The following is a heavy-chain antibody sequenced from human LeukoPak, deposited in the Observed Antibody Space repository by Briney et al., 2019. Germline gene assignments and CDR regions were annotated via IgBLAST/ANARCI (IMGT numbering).Heavy chain of an antibody. CDR1: GFTFSSYD. CDR2: IRYDGSNK. J-gene: IGHJ4*02. D-gene: IGHD2-2*01. V-gene: IGHV3-30*02. Sequence: PGGSLRLSCAASGFTFSSYDMHWVRQAPGKGLEWVAFIRYDGSNKYYADSVKGRFTISRDNAKNSLYPQMNSLRAEDTAVYYCARGRYCSSTSCHYFDYWGQGTLVTVSS. CDR3: ARGRYCSSTSCHYFDY.